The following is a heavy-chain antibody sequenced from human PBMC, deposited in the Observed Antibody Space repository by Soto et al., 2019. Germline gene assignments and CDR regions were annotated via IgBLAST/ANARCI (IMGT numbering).Heavy chain of an antibody. Sequence: SETLSLTCTVSCGSISSGGYYWSWIRQHPGKGLEWIGYIYYSGSTYYNPSLKSRVTISVDTSKNQFSLKLSSVTAADTAVYYCAKSMAAYYYYGMYVWGQGTTRTVSS. CDR1: CGSISSGGYY. CDR3: AKSMAAYYYYGMYV. J-gene: IGHJ6*02. D-gene: IGHD3-10*01. V-gene: IGHV4-31*03. CDR2: IYYSGST.